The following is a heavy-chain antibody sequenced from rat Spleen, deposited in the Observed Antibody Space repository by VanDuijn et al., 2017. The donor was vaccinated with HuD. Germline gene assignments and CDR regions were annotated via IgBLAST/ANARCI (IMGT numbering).Heavy chain of an antibody. CDR1: GFTFSDYY. Sequence: EVQLVVSGGGVVQSGRSMKLSCAASGFTFSDYYMAWVRQAPTKGLEWVATINYDGRSTFYRDSVRARFTVSRDNAKSTLYLQMDSLRSEDTATYYCARGGFFRYWGQGVMVTVSS. J-gene: IGHJ2*01. CDR3: ARGGFFRY. D-gene: IGHD1-6*01. V-gene: IGHV5-7*01. CDR2: INYDGRST.